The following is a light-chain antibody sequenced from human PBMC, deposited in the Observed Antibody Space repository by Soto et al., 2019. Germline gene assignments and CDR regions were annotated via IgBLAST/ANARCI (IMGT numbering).Light chain of an antibody. CDR3: QQRSNWPPVFT. J-gene: IGKJ3*01. V-gene: IGKV3-11*01. Sequence: EIVLTQSPATLSLSPGERATLSCRASQSVSSYLAWYQQKPGQAPRLLIYDASNRATGIPARFSGSGSGTDFTLTISSLEPEDFACYYCQQRSNWPPVFTFGPGTKVDIK. CDR1: QSVSSY. CDR2: DAS.